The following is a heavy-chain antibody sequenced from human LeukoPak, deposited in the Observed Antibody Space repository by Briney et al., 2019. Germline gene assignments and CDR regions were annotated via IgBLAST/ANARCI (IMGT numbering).Heavy chain of an antibody. V-gene: IGHV1-18*01. Sequence: ASVKVSCKTSGYSSTTYGLSWVRQAPGQGLEWMGWTYNTYTHYAETFRDRLTMTTDTSTSTSYLELRSLRSDDTAVYYCARDLRQQLNPYYFDFWGQGTLVTVSS. D-gene: IGHD6-13*01. CDR3: ARDLRQQLNPYYFDF. J-gene: IGHJ4*02. CDR1: GYSSTTYG. CDR2: TYNTYT.